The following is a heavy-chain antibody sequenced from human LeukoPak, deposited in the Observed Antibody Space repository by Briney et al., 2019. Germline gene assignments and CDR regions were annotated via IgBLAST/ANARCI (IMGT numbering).Heavy chain of an antibody. CDR1: GYIFTDYY. J-gene: IGHJ6*02. V-gene: IGHV1-2*02. Sequence: GASVKVSCKASGYIFTDYYMHWVRQAPGQGLEWMGWIIRNSGGTNYAQKFQGRVTMTRDTSISTAYMELSRLRSDDTAVYYCARGDYDFWSGYPAPLRYYYGIDVWGQGTTVTVSS. CDR2: IIRNSGGT. CDR3: ARGDYDFWSGYPAPLRYYYGIDV. D-gene: IGHD3-3*01.